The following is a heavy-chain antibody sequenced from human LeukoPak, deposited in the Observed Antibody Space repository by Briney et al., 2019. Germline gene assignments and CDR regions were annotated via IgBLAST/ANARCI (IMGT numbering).Heavy chain of an antibody. Sequence: GASVKVSCKASGYTFGNHGISWVRQAPGQGLEWMGWFSAYNGDRNYAQKFQGRATMTTDTTTSTAYMELGSLRSDDTAVYYCARDYYYGSGSYYNAYNCFDPWGQGTLVTVSS. CDR1: GYTFGNHG. J-gene: IGHJ5*02. CDR2: FSAYNGDR. CDR3: ARDYYYGSGSYYNAYNCFDP. V-gene: IGHV1-18*01. D-gene: IGHD3-10*01.